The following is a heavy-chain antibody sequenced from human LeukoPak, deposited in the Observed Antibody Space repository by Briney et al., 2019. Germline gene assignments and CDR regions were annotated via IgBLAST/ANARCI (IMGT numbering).Heavy chain of an antibody. CDR1: GGTFSSYA. V-gene: IGHV1-69*13. D-gene: IGHD6-19*01. Sequence: GASVKVSCKASGGTFSSYAISWVRQAPGQGLEWMGGIIPIFGTANYAQKFQGRVTITADESTSTAYMELSSLRSEDTAVYYCARRHRYGSSGWYSGLFDYWGQGTLVTVSS. CDR3: ARRHRYGSSGWYSGLFDY. J-gene: IGHJ4*02. CDR2: IIPIFGTA.